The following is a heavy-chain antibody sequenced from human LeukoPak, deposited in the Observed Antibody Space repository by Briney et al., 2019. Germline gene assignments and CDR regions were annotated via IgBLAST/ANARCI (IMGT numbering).Heavy chain of an antibody. CDR3: AKSPPSLLWFGELSALDY. J-gene: IGHJ4*01. Sequence: VGSLRLSCAASGFTFSSYAMSWVRQAPGKGLEWVSAISGSGGSTYYADSVKGRFTISRDNSKNTLYLQMNSLRAEDTAVYYCAKSPPSLLWFGELSALDYWGHGTLVTVSS. V-gene: IGHV3-23*01. D-gene: IGHD3-10*01. CDR1: GFTFSSYA. CDR2: ISGSGGST.